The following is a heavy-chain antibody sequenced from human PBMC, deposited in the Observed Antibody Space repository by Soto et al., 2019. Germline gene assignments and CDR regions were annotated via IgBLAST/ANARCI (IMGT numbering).Heavy chain of an antibody. D-gene: IGHD6-19*01. CDR2: IIPIFGTA. J-gene: IGHJ4*02. CDR3: ARGIDSIAVAGQYDY. CDR1: GGTFSSYA. Sequence: SVKVSCKASGGTFSSYAISWVRQAPGQGLEWMGGIIPIFGTANYAQKFQGRVTITADESTSTAYMELSSLRSEDTAVYYCARGIDSIAVAGQYDYWGQGTLVTVSS. V-gene: IGHV1-69*13.